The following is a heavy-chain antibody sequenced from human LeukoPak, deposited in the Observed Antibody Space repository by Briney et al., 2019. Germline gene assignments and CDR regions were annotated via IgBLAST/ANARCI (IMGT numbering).Heavy chain of an antibody. CDR1: GFIFSDYA. J-gene: IGHJ5*01. CDR3: ARDAGSAWISWFDS. CDR2: MSADGINT. V-gene: IGHV3-30-3*01. D-gene: IGHD6-19*01. Sequence: GGSLRLSCTASGFIFSDYAMRWVRQAPGKGLEWVAVMSADGINTFYAASVRGRFTISRDNSKGTVNLQMNSLTSEDTAVYYCARDAGSAWISWFDSWGQGSLVAVSS.